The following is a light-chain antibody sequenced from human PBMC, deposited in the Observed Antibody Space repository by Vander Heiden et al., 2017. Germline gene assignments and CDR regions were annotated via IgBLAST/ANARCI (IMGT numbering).Light chain of an antibody. CDR3: QQYNSYPWT. J-gene: IGKJ1*01. V-gene: IGKV1-5*01. CDR2: DAS. Sequence: DIQMTQSPSTLSASVGERVTITCRASQRISSWLAWYQQKPGKAPKLLIYDASSLESGVPSRFSGSGSGTEFTLTISSLQPDDFATYYCQQYNSYPWTFGQGTKVEIK. CDR1: QRISSW.